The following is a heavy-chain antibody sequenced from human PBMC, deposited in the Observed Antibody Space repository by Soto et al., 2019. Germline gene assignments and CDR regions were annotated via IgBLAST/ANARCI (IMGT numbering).Heavy chain of an antibody. CDR3: ARRSSTWLKEIQFEP. J-gene: IGHJ5*02. Sequence: ASVKVSCKASRYTFTSYDIYWVRQAPGQGLEWMGWIKTDSGDTKYAQNFQGRVTMTRDTSISTAYMDLNNLKSDDTAVYYCARRSSTWLKEIQFEPWGQGTQVTVSS. CDR1: RYTFTSYD. CDR2: IKTDSGDT. D-gene: IGHD6-13*01. V-gene: IGHV1-2*02.